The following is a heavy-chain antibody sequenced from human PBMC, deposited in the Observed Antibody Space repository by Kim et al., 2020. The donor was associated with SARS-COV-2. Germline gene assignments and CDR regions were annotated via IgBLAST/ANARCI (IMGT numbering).Heavy chain of an antibody. CDR3: ARRYIGELTLSHPYYYGMDV. D-gene: IGHD1-26*01. CDR2: IDPSDSYT. CDR1: GYSFTSYW. V-gene: IGHV5-10-1*01. J-gene: IGHJ6*02. Sequence: GESLKISCKGSGYSFTSYWISWVRQMPGKGLEWMGRIDPSDSYTNYSPSFQGHVTISADKSISTAYLQWSSLKASDTAMYYCARRYIGELTLSHPYYYGMDVWGQGTTVTVSS.